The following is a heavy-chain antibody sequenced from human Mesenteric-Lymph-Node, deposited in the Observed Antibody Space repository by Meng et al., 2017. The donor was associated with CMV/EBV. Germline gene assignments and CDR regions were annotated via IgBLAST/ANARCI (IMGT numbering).Heavy chain of an antibody. D-gene: IGHD4-23*01. CDR3: AREKPGSTAVIRGNFDY. Sequence: ASVKVSCKASGYTFTNYHVHWVRQAPGQGLEWMGLINPSISTITYAQKFQGRVTMTTDTSTSTVYMELSSLRSEDTALYYCAREKPGSTAVIRGNFDYWGQGTLVTVSS. CDR2: INPSISTI. J-gene: IGHJ4*02. V-gene: IGHV1-46*01. CDR1: GYTFTNYH.